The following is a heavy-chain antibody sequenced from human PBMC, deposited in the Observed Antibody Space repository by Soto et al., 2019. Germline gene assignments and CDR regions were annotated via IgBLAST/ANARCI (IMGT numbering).Heavy chain of an antibody. CDR1: GGTFSSYA. J-gene: IGHJ6*02. CDR3: ARGTRGYYYGSGSYYPNYYYYGMDV. Sequence: SVKVSCKASGGTFSSYAISWVRQAPGQRLEWMGGIIPIFGTANYAQKFQGRVTITADESTSTAYMELSSLRSEDTAVYYCARGTRGYYYGSGSYYPNYYYYGMDVWGQGTTVTVSS. CDR2: IIPIFGTA. D-gene: IGHD3-10*01. V-gene: IGHV1-69*13.